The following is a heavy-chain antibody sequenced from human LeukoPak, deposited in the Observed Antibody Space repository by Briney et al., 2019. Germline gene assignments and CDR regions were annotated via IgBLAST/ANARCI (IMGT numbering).Heavy chain of an antibody. CDR3: ARAYGSGGWFDP. J-gene: IGHJ5*02. CDR1: GGSISSGGYY. V-gene: IGHV4-31*03. Sequence: SETLSLTCTVSGGSISSGGYYWSWIRQHPGKGLEWIGYIYYSGSTYYNPSLKSRVTISVDTSKNQFSLKLSSVTAADTAVYYCARAYGSGGWFDPWGQGTLVTVSS. CDR2: IYYSGST. D-gene: IGHD3-10*01.